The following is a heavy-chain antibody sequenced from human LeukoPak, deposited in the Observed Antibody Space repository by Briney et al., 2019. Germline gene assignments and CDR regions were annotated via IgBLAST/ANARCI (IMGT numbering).Heavy chain of an antibody. J-gene: IGHJ5*02. Sequence: ASVKVSCKASGYTFTTYGINWVRQAPGQGLEWTGWISAYNGNTNYAQNLQGRVTLTTDTSASTAYMELRSLRSDDTAVYYCARDLIAARPGWFDPWGQGTLVTVSS. V-gene: IGHV1-18*01. D-gene: IGHD6-6*01. CDR3: ARDLIAARPGWFDP. CDR2: ISAYNGNT. CDR1: GYTFTTYG.